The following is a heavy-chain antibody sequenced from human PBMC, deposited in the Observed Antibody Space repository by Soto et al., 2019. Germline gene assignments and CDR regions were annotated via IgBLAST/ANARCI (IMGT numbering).Heavy chain of an antibody. CDR3: ARPSPTYYYDSSGYFSRNDAFDI. Sequence: ASVKVSCKASGYTFTSYAMHWVRQAPRQRLEWMGWINAGIGNTKYSQKFQGRVTITRDESASTAYMELSSLRSEDTAVYYCARPSPTYYYDSSGYFSRNDAFDIWGQGTMVTVSS. J-gene: IGHJ3*02. CDR1: GYTFTSYA. D-gene: IGHD3-22*01. V-gene: IGHV1-3*01. CDR2: INAGIGNT.